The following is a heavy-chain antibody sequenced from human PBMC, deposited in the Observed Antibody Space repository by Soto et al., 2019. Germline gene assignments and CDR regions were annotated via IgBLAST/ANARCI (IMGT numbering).Heavy chain of an antibody. CDR1: GGTFSRYS. CDR2: IIPIFGIA. D-gene: IGHD2-2*01. CDR3: AREDRDRETGLVPAAIDGMDV. V-gene: IGHV1-69*08. J-gene: IGHJ6*02. Sequence: QVQLVQSGAEVKKPGSSVKVSCKASGGTFSRYSITWVRQAPGHGLEWIGRIIPIFGIASYAQKFQGRVTITADEATSTAHMEQSSLRSDDTAVYYCAREDRDRETGLVPAAIDGMDVWGQGTTVTVSS.